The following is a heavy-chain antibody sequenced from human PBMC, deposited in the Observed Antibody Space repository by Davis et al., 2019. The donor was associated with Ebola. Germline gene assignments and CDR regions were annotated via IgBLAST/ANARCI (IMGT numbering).Heavy chain of an antibody. V-gene: IGHV3-23*01. Sequence: SLKISCAASGFTFSTYAMSWVRQAPGKGLEWVPAISSNGGSTYYAVSVKGRFTISRDNSKNTLYLQMNSLRAEDTAVYYCANPLYYYGTSGTGYWGQGTLVTVSS. CDR3: ANPLYYYGTSGTGY. J-gene: IGHJ4*02. D-gene: IGHD3-22*01. CDR2: ISSNGGST. CDR1: GFTFSTYA.